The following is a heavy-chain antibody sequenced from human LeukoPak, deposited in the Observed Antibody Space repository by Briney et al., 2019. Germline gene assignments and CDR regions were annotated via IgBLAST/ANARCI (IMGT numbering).Heavy chain of an antibody. CDR1: GFTFSSYG. CDR2: IWYDGSNK. CDR3: ARDIRDPAAPSYYYYYGMDV. V-gene: IGHV3-33*01. D-gene: IGHD2-2*01. Sequence: GRSLRLSCAASGFTFSSYGMHWVRQAPGKGLEWVAVIWYDGSNKYYADSVKGRFTISRDNAKNSLYLQMNSLRAEDTAVYYCARDIRDPAAPSYYYYYGMDVWGQGTTVTVSS. J-gene: IGHJ6*02.